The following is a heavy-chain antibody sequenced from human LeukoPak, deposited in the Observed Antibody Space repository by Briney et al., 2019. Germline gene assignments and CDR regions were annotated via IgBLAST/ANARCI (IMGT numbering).Heavy chain of an antibody. J-gene: IGHJ4*02. CDR1: GFTFSNYA. Sequence: GGSLRLSCAASGFTFSNYAMSWVRQAPGKGLEWVSAISGSGGRTYYADSVKGRFTISRDTSKNTLCLQMNSLRAEDTAIYYCAKSILQRWQQPDYWGQGTLVTVSS. V-gene: IGHV3-23*01. CDR2: ISGSGGRT. CDR3: AKSILQRWQQPDY. D-gene: IGHD5-24*01.